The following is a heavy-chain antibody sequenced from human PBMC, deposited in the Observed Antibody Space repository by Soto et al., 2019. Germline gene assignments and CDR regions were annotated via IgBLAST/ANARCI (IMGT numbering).Heavy chain of an antibody. CDR2: INQDGSEK. J-gene: IGHJ4*02. V-gene: IGHV3-7*01. CDR1: GFLFSSHW. CDR3: VRTTN. Sequence: SLRLSCSASGFLFSSHWMSWVRQAPGKGLEWVANINQDGSEKDYVDSVKGRFTISRDNAKKSLDLQMNSLRAEDTAVYYCVRTTNWGQGTLVTVSS.